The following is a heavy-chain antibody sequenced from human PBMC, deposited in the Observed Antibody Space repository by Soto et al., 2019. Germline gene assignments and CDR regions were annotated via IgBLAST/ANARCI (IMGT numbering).Heavy chain of an antibody. CDR3: ARDVAARPPWFDP. V-gene: IGHV3-21*01. CDR1: GFTFSSYS. D-gene: IGHD6-6*01. Sequence: KPGGSLRLSCAASGFTFSSYSMNWVRQAPGKGLEWVSSISSSSSYIYYADSVKGRFTISRDNAKNSLYLQMNSLRAEDTAVYYCARDVAARPPWFDPWGQGTLVTVSS. J-gene: IGHJ5*02. CDR2: ISSSSSYI.